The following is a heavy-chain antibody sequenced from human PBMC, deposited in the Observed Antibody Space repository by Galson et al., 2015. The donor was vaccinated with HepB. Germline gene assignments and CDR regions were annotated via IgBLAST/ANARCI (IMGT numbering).Heavy chain of an antibody. CDR1: GFTFNNAW. CDR2: ISSSSSGI. CDR3: ARESKRQIDY. V-gene: IGHV3-48*02. J-gene: IGHJ4*02. Sequence: SLRLSCAASGFTFNNAWMSWVRQAPGKGLEWVSYISSSSSGIYYADSVKGRFTISRDNAKNSLYLQMNSLRDEDTAVYYCARESKRQIDYWGQGTLVTVSS.